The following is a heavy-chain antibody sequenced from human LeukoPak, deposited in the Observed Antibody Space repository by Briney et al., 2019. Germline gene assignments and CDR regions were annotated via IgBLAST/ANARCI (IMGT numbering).Heavy chain of an antibody. CDR2: INPNSGGT. CDR3: ARTRLLWFGELLRPFDY. D-gene: IGHD3-10*01. Sequence: ASVKVSCKASGSTFTGYYMHWVRQAPGQGLEWMGWINPNSGGTNYAQKFQGRVTMTRDTSISTAYMELSRLRSDDTAVYYCARTRLLWFGELLRPFDYWGQGTLVTVSP. CDR1: GSTFTGYY. J-gene: IGHJ4*02. V-gene: IGHV1-2*02.